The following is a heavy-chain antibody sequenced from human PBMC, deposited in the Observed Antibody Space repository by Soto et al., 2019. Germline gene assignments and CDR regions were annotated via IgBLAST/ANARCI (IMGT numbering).Heavy chain of an antibody. J-gene: IGHJ4*02. CDR1: GFAFSSYA. D-gene: IGHD6-19*01. Sequence: GGSLRLSCAASGFAFSSYAMHWVRQAPGKGLEWVAVISYDGSNKYYADSVKGRFTISRDNSKNTLYLQMNSLRAEDTAVYYCARGRWVAATPNYWGQGTLVTVSS. V-gene: IGHV3-30-3*01. CDR2: ISYDGSNK. CDR3: ARGRWVAATPNY.